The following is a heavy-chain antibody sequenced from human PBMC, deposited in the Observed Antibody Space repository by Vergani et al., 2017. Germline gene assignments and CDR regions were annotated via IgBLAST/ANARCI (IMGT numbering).Heavy chain of an antibody. D-gene: IGHD6-13*01. J-gene: IGHJ4*02. CDR2: ISWNSGSI. CDR1: GFTFDDYA. V-gene: IGHV3-9*01. Sequence: VQLVESGGGLVKPGGSLRLSCAASGFTFDDYAMHWVRQAPGKGLEWVSGISWNSGSIGYADSVKGRFTISRDNAKNSLYLQMNSLRAEDTALYYCAKDIKSIAAADYYFDYWGQGTLVTVSS. CDR3: AKDIKSIAAADYYFDY.